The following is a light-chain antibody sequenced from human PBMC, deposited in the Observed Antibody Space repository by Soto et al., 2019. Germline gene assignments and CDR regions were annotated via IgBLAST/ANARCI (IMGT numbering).Light chain of an antibody. Sequence: QSALTQPASVSGSPGQSITISCTGTSSDVGGYNYVSWYQQHPGKAPKLMIYEVSNRPSGVSNRFSGSKSGNTASLTISGLQAEDEADYFCFSFTTTSTHVFGTGTKVT. CDR1: SSDVGGYNY. CDR2: EVS. V-gene: IGLV2-14*01. J-gene: IGLJ1*01. CDR3: FSFTTTSTHV.